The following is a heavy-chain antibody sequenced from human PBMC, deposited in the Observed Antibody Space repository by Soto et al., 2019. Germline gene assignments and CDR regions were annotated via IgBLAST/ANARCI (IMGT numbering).Heavy chain of an antibody. CDR3: ARDLEVGAYYYYMDV. D-gene: IGHD1-1*01. J-gene: IGHJ6*03. CDR2: INPSGGST. Sequence: ASVKVSCKTSGYTFSNNYMHWVRQAPGQGLEWMGIINPSGGSTSYAQKFQGRVTMTRDTSTSTVYMELSSLRSEDTAVYYCARDLEVGAYYYYMDVWGKGTTVTVSS. V-gene: IGHV1-46*03. CDR1: GYTFSNNY.